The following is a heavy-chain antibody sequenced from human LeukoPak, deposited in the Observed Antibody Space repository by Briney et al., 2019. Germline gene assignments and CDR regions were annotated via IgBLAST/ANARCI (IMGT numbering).Heavy chain of an antibody. CDR2: VKEDGTTK. V-gene: IGHV3-7*01. J-gene: IGHJ4*02. CDR3: VSQEVVPH. CDR1: GFSFTNYW. D-gene: IGHD2-15*01. Sequence: GGSLRLSCAASGFSFTNYWMSWVRQAPGKGLEWVANVKEDGTTKQYVDSVKGRFTISRDNAKNSLYLQMDSLRAEDTAVYYCVSQEVVPHWGQGTLVSVSS.